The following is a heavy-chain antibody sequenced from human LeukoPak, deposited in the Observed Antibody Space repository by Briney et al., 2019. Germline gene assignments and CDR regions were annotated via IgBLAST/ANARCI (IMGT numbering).Heavy chain of an antibody. CDR2: IYPGDSDT. D-gene: IGHD5-12*01. Sequence: GESLKISCKASGYRFANYWIGWVRQMPGKGLEWMGIIYPGDSDTEYSPSFQGQVTISADKSTSTAYLQWSSLKASDTAMYYCTRQTGYPSDFDYWAQGTLVTVSS. CDR1: GYRFANYW. CDR3: TRQTGYPSDFDY. J-gene: IGHJ4*02. V-gene: IGHV5-51*01.